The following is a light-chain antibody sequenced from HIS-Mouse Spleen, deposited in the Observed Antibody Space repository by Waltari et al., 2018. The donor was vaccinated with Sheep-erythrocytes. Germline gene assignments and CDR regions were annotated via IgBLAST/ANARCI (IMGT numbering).Light chain of an antibody. V-gene: IGLV2-23*01. Sequence: ALTQPPSASGSPGQSVTISCTGTSSDVGGYNLVSWYQQHPGKAPKLMIYEGSKRPSGVSNRFSGSKSGNTASLTISGLQAEDEADYYCCSYAGSSTPWVFGGGTKLTVL. CDR1: SSDVGGYNL. CDR3: CSYAGSSTPWV. J-gene: IGLJ3*02. CDR2: EGS.